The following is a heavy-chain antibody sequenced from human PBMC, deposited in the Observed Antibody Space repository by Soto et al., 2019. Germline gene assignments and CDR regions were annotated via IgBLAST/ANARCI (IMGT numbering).Heavy chain of an antibody. Sequence: ASVKVSCKASGYTFTSYYMHWVRQAPGQGLEWMGIINPSGGSTSYAQKFQGRVTMTRDTSTSTVYMELSSLRSEDTAVYYCARGVTIFGVVITALYGMDVWGQGTTVTVSS. CDR1: GYTFTSYY. J-gene: IGHJ6*02. CDR2: INPSGGST. V-gene: IGHV1-46*01. CDR3: ARGVTIFGVVITALYGMDV. D-gene: IGHD3-3*01.